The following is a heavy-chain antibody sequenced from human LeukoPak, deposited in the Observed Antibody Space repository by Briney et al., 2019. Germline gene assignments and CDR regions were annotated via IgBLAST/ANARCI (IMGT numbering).Heavy chain of an antibody. J-gene: IGHJ5*02. CDR1: GFTFSSYD. CDR2: IDTAGDT. D-gene: IGHD2-15*01. CDR3: ARVYCSGGTCWFDP. V-gene: IGHV3-13*04. Sequence: PGGSLRLSCAASGFTFSSYDMHWVRQATGKGLEWVSGIDTAGDTYYPGSVKGRFTISREDAKNSLYLQMTSLRAGDTAIYYCARVYCSGGTCWFDPWGQGTLVTVSS.